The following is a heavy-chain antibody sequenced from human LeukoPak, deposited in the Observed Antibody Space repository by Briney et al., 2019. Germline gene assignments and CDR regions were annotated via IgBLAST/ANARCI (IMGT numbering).Heavy chain of an antibody. CDR1: GGSFSGYY. J-gene: IGHJ4*02. V-gene: IGHV4-34*01. CDR2: INHSGST. D-gene: IGHD3-16*02. Sequence: PSETLSLTCAVYGGSFSGYYWSWIRQPPGKGLEWIGEINHSGSTNYNPSLKSRVTISVDTSKNQFSLKLSSVTAADTAVYYCARGLGAPSYVWGSYRYRGTYFDYWGQGTLVTVSS. CDR3: ARGLGAPSYVWGSYRYRGTYFDY.